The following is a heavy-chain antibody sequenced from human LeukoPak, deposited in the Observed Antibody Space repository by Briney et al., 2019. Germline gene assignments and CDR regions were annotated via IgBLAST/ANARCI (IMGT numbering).Heavy chain of an antibody. D-gene: IGHD3-9*01. CDR1: GFSFSNYA. V-gene: IGHV3-48*01. CDR3: ARDLDWAFDY. Sequence: PGGSLRLSCAASGFSFSNYAMNWVRQAPGRGLEWVSHIYSSDSTIGYADSVKGRFTISRDNAMNSLYLQMNDLRGEDTAVYYCARDLDWAFDYWGQGTLVTVSS. J-gene: IGHJ4*02. CDR2: IYSSDSTI.